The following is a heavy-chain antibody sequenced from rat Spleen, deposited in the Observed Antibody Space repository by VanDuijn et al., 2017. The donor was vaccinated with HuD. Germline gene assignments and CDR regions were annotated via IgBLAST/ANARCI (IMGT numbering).Heavy chain of an antibody. CDR1: GFTFSNHG. V-gene: IGHV5-20*01. D-gene: IGHD1-10*01. CDR2: ISYDGGST. Sequence: EVQLVESGGGLVQPGRSLKLSCAASGFTFSNHGMAWVRQAPTKGLEWVASISYDGGSTYYRDSVKVRFTISRATAKSSLYLQMDSLRSEDTATYYCTTVANNYPSFDYWGQGVMVTVSS. CDR3: TTVANNYPSFDY. J-gene: IGHJ2*01.